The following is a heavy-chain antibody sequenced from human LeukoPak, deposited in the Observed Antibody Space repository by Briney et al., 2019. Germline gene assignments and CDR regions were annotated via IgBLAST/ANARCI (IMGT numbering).Heavy chain of an antibody. D-gene: IGHD2-2*02. V-gene: IGHV4-38-2*02. Sequence: PSETLSLTCTVSGYSISSGYYWGWIRQPPGKGLEWIGSIYHSGSTYYNPSLKSRVTISVDTSKNQFSLKLSSVTAADTAVYYCARERYSSSTSCYKGWFDPWGQGTPVTVSS. J-gene: IGHJ5*02. CDR2: IYHSGST. CDR3: ARERYSSSTSCYKGWFDP. CDR1: GYSISSGYY.